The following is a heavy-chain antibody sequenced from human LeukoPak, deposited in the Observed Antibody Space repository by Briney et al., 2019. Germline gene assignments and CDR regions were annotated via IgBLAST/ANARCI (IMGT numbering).Heavy chain of an antibody. CDR3: ARGITGTNRALYYYYYYMDV. Sequence: GASVKVSCKASGYTFTSYGISWVRQAPGQGLEWMGWINPNSGGTNYAQKFQGRVTMTRDTSISTAYMELSRLRSDDTAVYYCARGITGTNRALYYYYYYMDVWGKGTTVTVSS. V-gene: IGHV1-2*02. CDR1: GYTFTSYG. J-gene: IGHJ6*03. D-gene: IGHD1-7*01. CDR2: INPNSGGT.